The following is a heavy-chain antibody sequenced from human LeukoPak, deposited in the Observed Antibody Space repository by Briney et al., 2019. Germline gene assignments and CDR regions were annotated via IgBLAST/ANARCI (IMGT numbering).Heavy chain of an antibody. CDR2: ISYDGSNK. V-gene: IGHV3-30-3*01. J-gene: IGHJ3*02. Sequence: PGGSLRLSCAASGFTFSSYAMHWVRQAPGKGLEWVAVISYDGSNKYYADSVKGRFTISRDNSKNTLYLQMNSLRAEDTAVYYCARVKVTDDAFDIWGQGTMVTVSS. CDR3: ARVKVTDDAFDI. D-gene: IGHD2-21*02. CDR1: GFTFSSYA.